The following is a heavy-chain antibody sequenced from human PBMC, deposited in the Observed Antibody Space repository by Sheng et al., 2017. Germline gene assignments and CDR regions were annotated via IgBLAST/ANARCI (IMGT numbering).Heavy chain of an antibody. CDR3: ARKPWTYYYDSSGWFDY. V-gene: IGHV1-18*01. Sequence: QVQLVQSGAEVKKPGASVKVSCKASGYTFTSYGISWVRQAPGQGLEWMGWISAYNGNTNYAQKLQGRVTMTTDTSTSTAYMELRSLRSDDTAVYYCARKPWTYYYDSSGWFDYWGQGTLVTVSS. CDR1: GYTFTSYG. D-gene: IGHD3-22*01. CDR2: ISAYNGNT. J-gene: IGHJ4*02.